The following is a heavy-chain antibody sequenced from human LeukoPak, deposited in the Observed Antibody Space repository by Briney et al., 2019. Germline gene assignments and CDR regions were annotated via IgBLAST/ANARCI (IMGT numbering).Heavy chain of an antibody. Sequence: GGSLRLFCAASGLTFSIYSMNWVRHAPGKGLEWGSSITSSSSYIFYADSVKGRFTISRDNAKNSLYLQMNSGRAEDTAVYYCARDREYCSSTSCYVGADYWGQGTLVTVSS. J-gene: IGHJ4*02. CDR2: ITSSSSYI. CDR3: ARDREYCSSTSCYVGADY. V-gene: IGHV3-21*01. CDR1: GLTFSIYS. D-gene: IGHD2-2*01.